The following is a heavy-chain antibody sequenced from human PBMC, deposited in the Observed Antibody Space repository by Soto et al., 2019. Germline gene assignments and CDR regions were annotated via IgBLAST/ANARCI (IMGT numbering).Heavy chain of an antibody. CDR2: INSDGSST. CDR1: GFTFSSYW. CDR3: ARGQQLARYYFDY. D-gene: IGHD6-13*01. J-gene: IGHJ4*02. Sequence: GGSLRLSCAASGFTFSSYWMHWVRQAPGKGLVWVSRINSDGSSTSYADSVKGRFTISRDNAKNMLYLQMNSLRAEDTAVYYCARGQQLARYYFDYWGQGTLVTVSS. V-gene: IGHV3-74*01.